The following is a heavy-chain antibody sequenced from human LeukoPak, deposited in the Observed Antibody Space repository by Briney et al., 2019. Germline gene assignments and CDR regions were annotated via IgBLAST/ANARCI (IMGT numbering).Heavy chain of an antibody. CDR2: INPNSGGT. Sequence: ASVTVSCKASGYTFTGYYMHWVRQAPGQGLEWMGWINPNSGGTNYAQKFQGRVTMTRDTSISTAYMALSRLRSDDTAVYYCARDGGSYYGNWFDPWGQGTLVTVSS. V-gene: IGHV1-2*02. CDR1: GYTFTGYY. J-gene: IGHJ5*02. D-gene: IGHD1-26*01. CDR3: ARDGGSYYGNWFDP.